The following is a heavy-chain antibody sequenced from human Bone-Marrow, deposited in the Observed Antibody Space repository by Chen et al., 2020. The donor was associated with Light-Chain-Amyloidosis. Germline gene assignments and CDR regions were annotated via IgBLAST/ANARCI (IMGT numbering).Heavy chain of an antibody. CDR2: IKQDGSEK. D-gene: IGHD3-16*01. V-gene: IGHV3-7*01. J-gene: IGHJ4*02. Sequence: EVQLVESGGGLVQPGGSLRLSCAASGFTFSSYWKSWVRQAPGKGLEWVANIKQDGSEKYYVDSVKGRFTISRDNAKNSLYLQMNSLRAEDTAVYYCARVERGYYFDYWGQGTLVTVSS. CDR1: GFTFSSYW. CDR3: ARVERGYYFDY.